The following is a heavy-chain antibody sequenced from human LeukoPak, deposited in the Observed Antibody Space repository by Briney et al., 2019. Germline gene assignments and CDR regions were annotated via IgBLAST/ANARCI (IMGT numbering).Heavy chain of an antibody. CDR1: GFTFSSYG. J-gene: IGHJ6*03. D-gene: IGHD6-6*01. V-gene: IGHV3-33*01. CDR2: IWYDGTNK. CDR3: ARRRIAARPGFGPDYYYYMDV. Sequence: QSGGSLRLSCAASGFTFSSYGLHWVRQAPGKGLEWVAVIWYDGTNKYYADSVKGRFTISRDNSKNTLYLQMNSLRAEDTAVYYCARRRIAARPGFGPDYYYYMDVWGKGTTVTVSS.